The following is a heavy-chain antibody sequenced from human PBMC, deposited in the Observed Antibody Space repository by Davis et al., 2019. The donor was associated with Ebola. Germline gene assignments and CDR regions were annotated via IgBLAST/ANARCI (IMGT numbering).Heavy chain of an antibody. D-gene: IGHD2-2*01. CDR1: GASIGSENW. Sequence: MPSETLSLTCAVSGASIGSENWWSWVRRPPGKGLEWIGEVHHSGSTNYNPSLKSRATISADEAKNHFSLKLTSVTAADTAVYYCARSIIEVPAALGFWGQGTMVTIS. CDR2: VHHSGST. J-gene: IGHJ3*01. CDR3: ARSIIEVPAALGF. V-gene: IGHV4-4*02.